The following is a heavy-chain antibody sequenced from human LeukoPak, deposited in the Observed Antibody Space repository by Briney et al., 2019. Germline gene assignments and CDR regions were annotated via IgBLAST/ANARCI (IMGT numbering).Heavy chain of an antibody. Sequence: SETLSLTCAVYGGSFSGYYWSWIRQPPGKGLEWIGEINHSGSTNYNPSLKSRVTISVDTSKNQFSLKLSSVTAADTAVYYCARGGAWGLRLGELSPYYYYYMDVWGKGTTVTVPS. CDR3: ARGGAWGLRLGELSPYYYYYMDV. J-gene: IGHJ6*03. CDR1: GGSFSGYY. V-gene: IGHV4-34*01. D-gene: IGHD3-16*02. CDR2: INHSGST.